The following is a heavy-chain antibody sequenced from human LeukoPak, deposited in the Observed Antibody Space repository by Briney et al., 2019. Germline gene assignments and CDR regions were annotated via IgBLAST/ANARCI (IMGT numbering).Heavy chain of an antibody. Sequence: GASVKVSCKASGYTFTGYYMHWVRQAPGQGLEWMGWINPNSGGTNYAQKFQGRVTMTRDTSISTAYMELSRLRSDDTAVYYCARVNYDILTGYQYRYYYMDVWGKGTTVTISS. CDR3: ARVNYDILTGYQYRYYYMDV. J-gene: IGHJ6*03. D-gene: IGHD3-9*01. CDR1: GYTFTGYY. V-gene: IGHV1-2*02. CDR2: INPNSGGT.